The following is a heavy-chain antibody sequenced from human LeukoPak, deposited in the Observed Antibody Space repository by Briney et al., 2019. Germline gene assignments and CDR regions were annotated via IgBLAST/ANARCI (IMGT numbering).Heavy chain of an antibody. CDR2: INGGSGNT. Sequence: GASVKVSCKASGYTFTDYTMHWLRQAPGQRLDWMGWINGGSGNTKYSPEFQGRVTITRDTSASTAYMELSSLRSEDTAVYYCAREGAGDLPFTLNWFDPWGQGTLVTVSS. CDR1: GYTFTDYT. CDR3: AREGAGDLPFTLNWFDP. V-gene: IGHV1-3*03. J-gene: IGHJ5*02. D-gene: IGHD3-3*02.